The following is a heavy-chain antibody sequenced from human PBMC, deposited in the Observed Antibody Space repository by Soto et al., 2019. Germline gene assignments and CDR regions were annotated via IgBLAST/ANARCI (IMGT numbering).Heavy chain of an antibody. D-gene: IGHD2-2*01. V-gene: IGHV3-21*01. CDR1: GFTPMRYR. Sequence: GGALRLSRAASGFTPMRYRMNLGRPAPGEGLEWVSSISSSSSYIYYADSVKGRFTISRDNAKNSLYLQMNSLRAEDTAVYYCASRYCSSTSCYADAFDIWGQGTMVTVSS. CDR2: ISSSSSYI. J-gene: IGHJ3*02. CDR3: ASRYCSSTSCYADAFDI.